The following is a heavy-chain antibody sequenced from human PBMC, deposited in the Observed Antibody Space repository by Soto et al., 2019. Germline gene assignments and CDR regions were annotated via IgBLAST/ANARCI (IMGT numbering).Heavy chain of an antibody. CDR2: IYSGGST. CDR3: AREDDGYGDYVQFLDY. CDR1: GFTVSSNY. J-gene: IGHJ4*02. V-gene: IGHV3-66*01. D-gene: IGHD4-17*01. Sequence: GGSLRLSCAASGFTVSSNYMSWVRQAPGKGLEWVSVIYSGGSTYYADSVKGRFTISRDNSKNTLYLQMNSLRAEDTAVYYCAREDDGYGDYVQFLDYWAQRTPVTVSA.